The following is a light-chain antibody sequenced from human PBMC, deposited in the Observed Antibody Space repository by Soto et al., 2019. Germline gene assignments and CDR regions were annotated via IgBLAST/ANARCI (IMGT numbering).Light chain of an antibody. V-gene: IGLV1-40*01. J-gene: IGLJ2*01. CDR1: SSNIGTGYD. CDR2: GNN. CDR3: QTYDNSLSHVV. Sequence: QSVLTQPPSVSGAPGQRVTISCTGSSSNIGTGYDVHWYQQLPGTAPKLLIYGNNNRPSGVPDRFSGSKSGTSASLAITGLQAEDEADYYCQTYDNSLSHVVFGGGTKVTVL.